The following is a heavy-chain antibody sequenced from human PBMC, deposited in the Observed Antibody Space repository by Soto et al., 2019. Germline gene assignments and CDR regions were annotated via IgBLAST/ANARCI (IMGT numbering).Heavy chain of an antibody. Sequence: SKNPSITCSVSDGSISSGYYYWSWIRQPPGKGLEWIGNIYYSGNTSYNPSLTSRLIISIDTYKNQFSPKVGYVNAADSAVYHCASSSLLGTEVWGQGTTGT. CDR2: IYYSGNT. J-gene: IGHJ6*02. D-gene: IGHD2-21*01. CDR1: DGSISSGYYY. V-gene: IGHV4-30-4*01. CDR3: ASSSLLGTEV.